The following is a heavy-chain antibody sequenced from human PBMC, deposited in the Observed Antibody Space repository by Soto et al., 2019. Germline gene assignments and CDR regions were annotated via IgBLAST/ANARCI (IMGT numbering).Heavy chain of an antibody. CDR1: GFSLTNARMG. CDR2: IFSDDEK. V-gene: IGHV2-26*01. CDR3: ARKGILGRLDRYYFDH. J-gene: IGHJ4*02. D-gene: IGHD1-26*01. Sequence: QVTLRESGPVLVKPTEPLTLTCTVSGFSLTNARMGVSWIRQPPGKALEWLAHIFSDDEKSYSTSLKSRLTISKDTSKSKVVLTMTNMDPVDTATYYCARKGILGRLDRYYFDHWGQGTLVTVSS.